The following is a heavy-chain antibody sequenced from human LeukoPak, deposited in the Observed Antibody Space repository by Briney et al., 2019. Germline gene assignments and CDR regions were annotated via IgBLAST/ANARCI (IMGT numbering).Heavy chain of an antibody. J-gene: IGHJ3*02. D-gene: IGHD3-22*01. CDR1: GGSISSSTYY. Sequence: PSETLSLTCTVSGGSISSSTYYWGWIRQPPGKGLEWIGSIYYSGSTYYNPSLKSRVTISVDTSKNQFSLNLSSVTAADTAVYYCARPASSGYFLDAFDIWGQGTMVTVSS. V-gene: IGHV4-39*01. CDR2: IYYSGST. CDR3: ARPASSGYFLDAFDI.